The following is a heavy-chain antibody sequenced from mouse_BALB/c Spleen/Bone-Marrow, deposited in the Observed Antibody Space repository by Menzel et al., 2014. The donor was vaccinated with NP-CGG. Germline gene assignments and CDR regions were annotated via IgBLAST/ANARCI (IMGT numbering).Heavy chain of an antibody. D-gene: IGHD2-14*01. CDR2: IDTSDSYT. J-gene: IGHJ3*01. V-gene: IGHV1-69*01. Sequence: QVQLQQSGAELVMPGASVKVSCKASGHTFTDYWTHWVKQRPGQGLEWIGAIDTSDSYTSYNQKFKGKATLTVDESSSTAYMQLSSLTSEDSAVYYCARSDYRFDPLPYWGQGTLVTVSA. CDR1: GHTFTDYW. CDR3: ARSDYRFDPLPY.